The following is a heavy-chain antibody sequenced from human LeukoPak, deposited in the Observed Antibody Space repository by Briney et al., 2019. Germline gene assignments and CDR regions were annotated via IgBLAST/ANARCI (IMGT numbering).Heavy chain of an antibody. CDR3: ARRSYGEDY. CDR2: INHSGGT. CDR1: GFTFSSYW. V-gene: IGHV4-34*01. J-gene: IGHJ4*02. Sequence: GSLRLSCAASGFTFSSYWMHWVRQAPGKGLEWIGEINHSGGTNYNPSLKSRVTISVDTSKNQFSLKLSSVTAADTAVYYCARRSYGEDYWGQGTLVTVSS. D-gene: IGHD4/OR15-4a*01.